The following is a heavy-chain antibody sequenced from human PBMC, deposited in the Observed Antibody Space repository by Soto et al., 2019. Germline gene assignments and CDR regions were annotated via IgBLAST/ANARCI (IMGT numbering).Heavy chain of an antibody. Sequence: QVQLVQSGAEVKKPGSSVKVSCKASGGTFSSYAISWVRQAPGQGLEWMGGIISIFGTANYAQKFQGRVTITADESTSTAYMELSSLRSEDTAVYYCARTPGNYGDYYYYYGMDVWGQGTTVTVSS. V-gene: IGHV1-69*01. CDR3: ARTPGNYGDYYYYYGMDV. CDR1: GGTFSSYA. J-gene: IGHJ6*02. D-gene: IGHD4-17*01. CDR2: IISIFGTA.